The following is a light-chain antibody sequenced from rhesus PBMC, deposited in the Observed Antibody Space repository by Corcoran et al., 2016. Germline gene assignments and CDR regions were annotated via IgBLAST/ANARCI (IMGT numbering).Light chain of an antibody. CDR2: KAS. Sequence: DIQMTQSPSSLSASLGDKVTITCRASQEFGSWLAWVQQKPGKAPQLLIYKASRLQSGVPSRFSGSGSGTDFTLTLSSLQPDDFATYYCLQYNSSPYSFGQGTKVEIK. CDR3: LQYNSSPYS. J-gene: IGKJ2*01. V-gene: IGKV1-22*01. CDR1: QEFGSW.